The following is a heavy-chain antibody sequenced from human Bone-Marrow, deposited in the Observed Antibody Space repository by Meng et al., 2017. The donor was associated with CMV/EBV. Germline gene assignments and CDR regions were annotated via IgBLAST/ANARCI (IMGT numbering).Heavy chain of an antibody. V-gene: IGHV4-59*01. CDR2: IYYSGST. CDR1: GGSISSYY. D-gene: IGHD6-6*01. Sequence: SETLSLTCTASGGSISSYYWSWIRQPPGKGLEWIGYIYYSGSTNYNPSLKSRVTISVDTSKNQFSLKLSSVTAADTAVYYCAREAAHAVGFDYWGQGTLVTVSS. J-gene: IGHJ4*02. CDR3: AREAAHAVGFDY.